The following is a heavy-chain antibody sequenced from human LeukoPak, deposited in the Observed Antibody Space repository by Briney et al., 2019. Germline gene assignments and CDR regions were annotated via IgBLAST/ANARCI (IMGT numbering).Heavy chain of an antibody. CDR3: ARCSGSSCYMPLDH. Sequence: GGSLRLSCAASGFTFSSYAMSWVRQAPGKGLEWVSAISGSGGSTYYADSVKGRFTISRDNSKNTLDLQMSSLRAEDTAVYYCARCSGSSCYMPLDHWGQGTLVAVSS. J-gene: IGHJ4*02. V-gene: IGHV3-23*01. CDR1: GFTFSSYA. CDR2: ISGSGGST. D-gene: IGHD2-15*01.